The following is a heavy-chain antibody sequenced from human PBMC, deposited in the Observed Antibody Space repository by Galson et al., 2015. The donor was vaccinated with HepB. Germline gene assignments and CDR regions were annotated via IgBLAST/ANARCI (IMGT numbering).Heavy chain of an antibody. D-gene: IGHD2-2*01. V-gene: IGHV3-9*01. CDR3: ARDLVVVVPAATEYYYMDV. J-gene: IGHJ6*03. CDR2: ISWNSGSI. Sequence: SLRLSCAASGFTFDDYAMHWVRQAPGKGLEWVSGISWNSGSIGYADSVKGRFTISRDNAKNSLYLQMNSLRAEDTAVYYCARDLVVVVPAATEYYYMDVWGKGTTVTVSS. CDR1: GFTFDDYA.